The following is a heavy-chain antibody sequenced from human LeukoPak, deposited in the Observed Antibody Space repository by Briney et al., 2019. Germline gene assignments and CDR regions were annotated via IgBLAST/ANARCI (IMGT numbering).Heavy chain of an antibody. CDR3: AGGYSYGSYFDY. CDR1: GFTFSSYG. Sequence: GGSLRLSCAAYGFTFSSYGMRWVRQAPGKGLEWVAAISYDGSNKYYANSVKGRLTIFRSKSKNTLYLQMNGLRAEDTAVYYCAGGYSYGSYFDYWGQGTLVTVSS. J-gene: IGHJ4*02. CDR2: ISYDGSNK. D-gene: IGHD5-18*01. V-gene: IGHV3-30*03.